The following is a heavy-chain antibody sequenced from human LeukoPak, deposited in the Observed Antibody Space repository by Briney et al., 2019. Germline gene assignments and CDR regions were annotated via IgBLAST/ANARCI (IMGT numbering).Heavy chain of an antibody. J-gene: IGHJ6*03. Sequence: ASVKVSCKASGYTFTGYYMHWVRQAPGQGLEWMGWINPNSGGTNYAQKFQGRVTMTRDTSISTAYMELSRLRSDDTAVYYCASGVSRAPMGPYYYYYYYMDVWGKGTTVTISS. CDR1: GYTFTGYY. CDR3: ASGVSRAPMGPYYYYYYYMDV. D-gene: IGHD3-3*02. CDR2: INPNSGGT. V-gene: IGHV1-2*02.